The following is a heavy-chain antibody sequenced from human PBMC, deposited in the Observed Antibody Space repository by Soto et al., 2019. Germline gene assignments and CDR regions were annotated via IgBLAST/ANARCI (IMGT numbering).Heavy chain of an antibody. CDR3: ARGVVRRVIIQYTSFFDY. Sequence: SETLSLTCAVYGGSFSDYYWSWIRQAPGRGLEWTGEINHSGSTYYNPSLKSRVTISVDASKNQFSLKLSSVTAADTAVYYCARGVVRRVIIQYTSFFDYWGQGTLVTVYS. CDR2: INHSGST. CDR1: GGSFSDYY. V-gene: IGHV4-34*01. D-gene: IGHD3-10*01. J-gene: IGHJ4*02.